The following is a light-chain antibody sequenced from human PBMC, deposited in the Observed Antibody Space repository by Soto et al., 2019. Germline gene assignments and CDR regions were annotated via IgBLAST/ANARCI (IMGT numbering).Light chain of an antibody. CDR3: QSYDSSRSGYV. CDR2: GNS. J-gene: IGLJ1*01. CDR1: SSNIGAGYD. Sequence: QSVLTQPPSVSGAPGQRVTISCTGSSSNIGAGYDVHWYQQLPGTAPKLLIYGNSNRPSGVPDRFSGSKSGTSASLAITGLQAEDEADYYCQSYDSSRSGYVCGTGTKLTVL. V-gene: IGLV1-40*01.